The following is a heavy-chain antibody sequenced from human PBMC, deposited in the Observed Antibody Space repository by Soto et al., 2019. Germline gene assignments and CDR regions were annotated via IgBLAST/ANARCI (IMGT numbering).Heavy chain of an antibody. V-gene: IGHV1-18*01. D-gene: IGHD3-16*01. Sequence: QVQLVQSGDEVKKPGASVKVSCKASGYIFVNYGIAWVREAPGQGLEWRGWISPYTGNTHSATKVQGRLTMTTDTSTSTAYMDLGRLTSDDTAVYYCVMVDNYVTPTPQDVWGQGTTVTVSS. CDR2: ISPYTGNT. CDR3: VMVDNYVTPTPQDV. CDR1: GYIFVNYG. J-gene: IGHJ6*02.